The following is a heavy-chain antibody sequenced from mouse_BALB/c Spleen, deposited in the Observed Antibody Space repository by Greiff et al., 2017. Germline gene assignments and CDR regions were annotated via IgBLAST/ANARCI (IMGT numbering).Heavy chain of an antibody. D-gene: IGHD3-3*01. CDR1: GFSLTGYG. CDR3: AREGAGPYWYFDV. V-gene: IGHV2-6-7*01. J-gene: IGHJ1*01. CDR2: IWGDGST. Sequence: VQLKESGPGLVAPSQSLSITCTVSGFSLTGYGVNWVRQPPGKGLGWLGMIWGDGSTDYNSALKSRLSISKDNTKSQVFLKMNSLQTDDTARYYCAREGAGPYWYFDVWGAGTTVTVSS.